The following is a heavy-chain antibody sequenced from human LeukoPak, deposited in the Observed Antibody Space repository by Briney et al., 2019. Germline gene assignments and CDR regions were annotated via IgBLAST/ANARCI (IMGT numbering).Heavy chain of an antibody. CDR3: AKEGEGLLWFGELLQHDAFDI. V-gene: IGHV3-74*01. D-gene: IGHD3-10*01. J-gene: IGHJ3*02. CDR1: GFTFSSYW. Sequence: GGSLRLSCAASGFTFSSYWMHWVRQAPGKGLVWVSRINSDGSSTSYADSVKGRFTISRDNSKNTLYLQMNSLRAEDTAVYYCAKEGEGLLWFGELLQHDAFDIWGQGTMVTVSS. CDR2: INSDGSST.